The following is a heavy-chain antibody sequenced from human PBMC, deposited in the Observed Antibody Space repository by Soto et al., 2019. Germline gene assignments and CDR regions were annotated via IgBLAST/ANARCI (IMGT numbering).Heavy chain of an antibody. CDR2: IIPYYNTL. J-gene: IGHJ4*02. D-gene: IGHD6-13*01. Sequence: QAQVVQSGAEVRKPGSSVKLSCRASEGTFNSYAIAWVRQAPGQGLEWMGGIIPYYNTLNYAQKFQDRVTITADDSTNTVYMELSSLRSDDTVVYFCASGASRWYPYFFDSWAQGTLVTVSS. CDR3: ASGASRWYPYFFDS. V-gene: IGHV1-69*01. CDR1: EGTFNSYA.